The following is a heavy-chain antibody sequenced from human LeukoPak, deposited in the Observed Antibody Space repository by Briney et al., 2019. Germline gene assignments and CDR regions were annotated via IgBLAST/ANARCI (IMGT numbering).Heavy chain of an antibody. CDR1: GFTFSSYS. CDR3: VRDSGSGGSCCATDY. Sequence: PGGSLRLSCAVSGFTFSSYSMNWVRQAPGKGLEWVSYISSGSSNIYYADSVKGRFTTSRDNAKNTLYLQMNSLRDEDTAVYYCVRDSGSGGSCCATDYWGQGTLVTVSS. J-gene: IGHJ4*02. D-gene: IGHD2-15*01. V-gene: IGHV3-48*02. CDR2: ISSGSSNI.